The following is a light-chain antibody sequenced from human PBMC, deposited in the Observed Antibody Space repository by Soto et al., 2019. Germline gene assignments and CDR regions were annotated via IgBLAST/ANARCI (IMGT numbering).Light chain of an antibody. J-gene: IGLJ1*01. CDR1: SGHSSYI. CDR3: EAWDSNTRV. V-gene: IGLV4-60*03. Sequence: QLVLTQSSSASASLGSSVKLTCTLSSGHSSYIIAWHQQQPGKAPRFLMKLEGSGSHNKGSGVPDRFSGSSSGADRYLTISNVQSEDEADYYCEAWDSNTRVFGTGTKLTVL. CDR2: LEGSGSH.